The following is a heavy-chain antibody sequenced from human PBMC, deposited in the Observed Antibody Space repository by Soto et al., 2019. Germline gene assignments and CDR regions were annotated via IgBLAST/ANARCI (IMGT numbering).Heavy chain of an antibody. Sequence: GASVKVSCKASGGTFSSYAISWVRQAPGQGLEWMGGIIPIFGTANYAQKFQGRVTITADESTSTAYMELSSLRSEDTAVYYCATQVRGVIIRTPDAFDTWGQGTMVTVSS. CDR3: ATQVRGVIIRTPDAFDT. J-gene: IGHJ3*02. D-gene: IGHD3-10*01. CDR1: GGTFSSYA. V-gene: IGHV1-69*13. CDR2: IIPIFGTA.